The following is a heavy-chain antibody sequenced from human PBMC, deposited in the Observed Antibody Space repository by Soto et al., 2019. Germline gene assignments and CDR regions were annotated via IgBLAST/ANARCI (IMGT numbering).Heavy chain of an antibody. V-gene: IGHV4-39*01. D-gene: IGHD5-18*01. CDR1: GGSISSSSYY. CDR3: ARRGYNYGLFDY. J-gene: IGHJ4*02. Sequence: QLQLQESGPGLVKPSETLSLTCTVSGGSISSSSYYWGWIRQPPGKGLEWIGSIYYSGSTYYNPSLKSRVTISVDTSKNQFSLKLSSVTAADTAVYYCARRGYNYGLFDYWGQGTLVTVSS. CDR2: IYYSGST.